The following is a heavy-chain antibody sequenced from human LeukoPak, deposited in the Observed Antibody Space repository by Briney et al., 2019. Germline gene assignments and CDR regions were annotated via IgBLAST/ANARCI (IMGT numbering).Heavy chain of an antibody. D-gene: IGHD3-3*01. Sequence: ASVKVSSKASGYTFTGYYIHWVRQAPGQGLEWMGWINPNSGDTNYAQSFQGRVTMTRDTSINTAYMDLSRLRSDDTAVYYCATSRFLEWLFPDWGQGTQVTVSS. CDR1: GYTFTGYY. V-gene: IGHV1-2*02. CDR3: ATSRFLEWLFPD. CDR2: INPNSGDT. J-gene: IGHJ4*02.